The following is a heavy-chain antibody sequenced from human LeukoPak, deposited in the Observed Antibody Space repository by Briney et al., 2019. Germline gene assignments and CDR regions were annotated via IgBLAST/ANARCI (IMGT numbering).Heavy chain of an antibody. D-gene: IGHD1-1*01. CDR3: ARADGTQDFQF. CDR2: INPSGGST. J-gene: IGHJ4*02. Sequence: ASVKVSCKASGYTFTRYYIHWVRQAPGQGPEWMGIINPSGGSTSNAQTFQGRVTMTRDMSTSTVYMELSSLRSDDTAVYYCARADGTQDFQFWGQGTLVTVSS. V-gene: IGHV1-46*01. CDR1: GYTFTRYY.